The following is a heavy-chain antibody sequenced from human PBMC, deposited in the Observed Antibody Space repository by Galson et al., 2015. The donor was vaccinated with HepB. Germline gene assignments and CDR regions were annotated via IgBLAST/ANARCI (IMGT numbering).Heavy chain of an antibody. CDR1: GFTFSSYG. D-gene: IGHD1-7*01. CDR3: ARGGGFYNWNYVLSAFDI. Sequence: SLRLSCAASGFTFSSYGMHWVRQAPGKGLEWVAVIWYDGSNKYYADSVKGRFTISRDNSKNTLYLQMNSLRAEDTAVYYCARGGGFYNWNYVLSAFDIWGQGTMVTVSS. CDR2: IWYDGSNK. J-gene: IGHJ3*02. V-gene: IGHV3-33*01.